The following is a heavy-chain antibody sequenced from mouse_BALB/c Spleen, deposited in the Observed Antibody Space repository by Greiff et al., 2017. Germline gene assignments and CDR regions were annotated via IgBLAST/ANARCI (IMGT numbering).Heavy chain of an antibody. V-gene: IGHV5-6-4*01. CDR3: TRVLSKGYAMDY. CDR2: ISSGGSYT. J-gene: IGHJ4*01. Sequence: EVQGVESGGGLVKPGGSLKLSCAASGFTFSSYAMSWVRQTPEKRLEWVATISSGGSYTYYPDSVKGRFTISRDNAKNTLYLQMSSLKSEDTAMYYCTRVLSKGYAMDYWGQGTSVTVSS. D-gene: IGHD2-5*01. CDR1: GFTFSSYA.